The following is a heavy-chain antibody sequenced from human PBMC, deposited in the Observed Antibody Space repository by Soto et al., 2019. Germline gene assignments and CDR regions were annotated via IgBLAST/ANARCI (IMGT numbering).Heavy chain of an antibody. J-gene: IGHJ4*02. CDR1: GYTFTSYG. CDR3: ARDGGDYYYDSSGYYFF. V-gene: IGHV1-18*01. D-gene: IGHD3-22*01. CDR2: ISAYNGNT. Sequence: ASVKVSCKASGYTFTSYGISWVRQAPGQGLEWMGWISAYNGNTNYAQKLQGRVTMTTDTSTSTAYMELRSLRSDDTAVYYCARDGGDYYYDSSGYYFFWGRGTLVTVSS.